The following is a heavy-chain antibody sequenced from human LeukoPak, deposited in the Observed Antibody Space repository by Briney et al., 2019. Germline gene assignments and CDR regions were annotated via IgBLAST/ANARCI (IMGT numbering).Heavy chain of an antibody. J-gene: IGHJ4*02. D-gene: IGHD6-19*01. Sequence: PGGSLRLSCAASGFTFDDYAMHWVRQAPGKGLEWVSGISWNSGSIGYADSVKGRFTISRDNAENSLYLQMNSLRAEDTALYYCARTYSSGWYGKFDYWGQGTLVTVSS. CDR2: ISWNSGSI. CDR3: ARTYSSGWYGKFDY. CDR1: GFTFDDYA. V-gene: IGHV3-9*01.